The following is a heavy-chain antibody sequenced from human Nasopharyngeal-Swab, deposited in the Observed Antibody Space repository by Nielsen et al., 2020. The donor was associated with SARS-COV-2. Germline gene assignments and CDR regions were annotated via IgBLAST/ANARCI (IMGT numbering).Heavy chain of an antibody. J-gene: IGHJ4*02. Sequence: SVKVSCKTSGYTLINNDIHWVRQAPGQGLEWMGGIIVNLGMTKYAQKFKDSVIINADESTGTAYMELSSLRSEDTAVYYCATWGIGYGENAHATFDSWGQGTQVTVSS. D-gene: IGHD4-17*01. V-gene: IGHV1-69*10. CDR2: IIVNLGMT. CDR1: GYTLINND. CDR3: ATWGIGYGENAHATFDS.